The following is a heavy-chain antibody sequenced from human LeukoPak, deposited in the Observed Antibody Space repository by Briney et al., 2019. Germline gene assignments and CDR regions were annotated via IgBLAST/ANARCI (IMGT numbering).Heavy chain of an antibody. V-gene: IGHV3-23*01. D-gene: IGHD3-10*01. CDR3: AKDRVVRGATVYYFGY. CDR2: ISGSGGST. J-gene: IGHJ4*02. CDR1: GFTFSSYA. Sequence: GGSLRLSCAASGFTFSSYAMSWVRQAPGKGLEWVSAISGSGGSTYYADSVKGRFTISRDNSKNTLYLQMNSLRAEDTAVYYCAKDRVVRGATVYYFGYWGQGTLVTVSS.